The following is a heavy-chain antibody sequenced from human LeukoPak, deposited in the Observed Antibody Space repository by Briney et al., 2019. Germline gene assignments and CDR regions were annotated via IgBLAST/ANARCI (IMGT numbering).Heavy chain of an antibody. V-gene: IGHV1-46*01. D-gene: IGHD6-25*01. CDR2: INPSGGGT. J-gene: IGHJ4*02. CDR1: GYTLTNFY. CDR3: ARIGGYGIFDY. Sequence: ASVKVSCKASGYTLTNFYMHWVRQAPGQGPEWMGIINPSGGGTSYAQKFQGRVTMTRDTSTRTVYMELSSLTSEDTAIYYCARIGGYGIFDYWGQGTLVTVSP.